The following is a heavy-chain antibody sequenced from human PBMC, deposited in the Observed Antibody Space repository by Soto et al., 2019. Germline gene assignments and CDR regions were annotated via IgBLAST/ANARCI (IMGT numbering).Heavy chain of an antibody. CDR2: ISSSGSTI. V-gene: IGHV3-11*01. CDR1: GFTFSDYY. J-gene: IGHJ4*02. D-gene: IGHD3-3*01. CDR3: ARDFRPVYSLKDYMSGPFDY. Sequence: GGSLRLSCAASGFTFSDYYMSWIRQAPGKGLEWVSYISSSGSTIYYADSVKGRFTISRDNAKNSLYLQMNSLRAEDTAVYYCARDFRPVYSLKDYMSGPFDYWGQGTLVTVSS.